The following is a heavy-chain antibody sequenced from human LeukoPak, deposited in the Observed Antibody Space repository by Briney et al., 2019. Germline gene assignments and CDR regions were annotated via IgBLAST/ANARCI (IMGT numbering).Heavy chain of an antibody. D-gene: IGHD4/OR15-4a*01. J-gene: IGHJ3*02. CDR1: GFIFSSYG. CDR3: AKVSLDMVNDAFDI. Sequence: GGSLRLSCAASGFIFSSYGMHWVRQAPDKGLEWVAFIRYDGSRKYYADSVKGRFTISRDNSKNTLYLQMNSLRAEDTAMYYCAKVSLDMVNDAFDIWGQGTMVSVSS. CDR2: IRYDGSRK. V-gene: IGHV3-30*02.